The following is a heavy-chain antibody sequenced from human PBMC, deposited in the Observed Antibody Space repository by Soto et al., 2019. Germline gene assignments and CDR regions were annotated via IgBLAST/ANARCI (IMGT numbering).Heavy chain of an antibody. V-gene: IGHV1-18*01. CDR3: ARGGYYDSSGSRNYYYYGMNV. Sequence: QVQLVQSGAEVKKPGASVKVSCKASGYTFTSYGINWVRQAPGQGLEWVGWISAYDGNTNYAQILQGRVSMTTDTSTNTAYMEVRSLRSDDTAVYYCARGGYYDSSGSRNYYYYGMNVWGQGTTVTVSS. J-gene: IGHJ6*02. CDR1: GYTFTSYG. D-gene: IGHD3-22*01. CDR2: ISAYDGNT.